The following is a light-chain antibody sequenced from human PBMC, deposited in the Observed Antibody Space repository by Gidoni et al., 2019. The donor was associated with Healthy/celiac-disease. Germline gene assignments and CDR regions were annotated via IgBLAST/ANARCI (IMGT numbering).Light chain of an antibody. V-gene: IGKV2-28*01. CDR3: MQALQTPLT. Sequence: DIVMTQSQLSLPVTPGEPASIYCRSSQSLLHSNGYNYLDWYLQKPGQSPQLLIYLGSNRASGVPDRFSGSGSGTDFTLKISRVEAEDVGVYYCMQALQTPLTFGGGTKVEIK. J-gene: IGKJ4*01. CDR2: LGS. CDR1: QSLLHSNGYNY.